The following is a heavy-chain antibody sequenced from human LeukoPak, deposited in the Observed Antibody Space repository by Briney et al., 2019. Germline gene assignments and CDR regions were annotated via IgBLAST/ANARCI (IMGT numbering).Heavy chain of an antibody. CDR1: GFTFNSFA. V-gene: IGHV3-23*01. Sequence: GGSLRLSCAASGFTFNSFAMNWVRQAPGKGLEWVSSISGSDGTSHYADFVKGRFTISRDNAKNSLYLQMNGLRADDTAIYYCARDAYDDASESWGQGTLVTVSS. CDR2: ISGSDGTS. D-gene: IGHD3-3*01. J-gene: IGHJ5*02. CDR3: ARDAYDDASES.